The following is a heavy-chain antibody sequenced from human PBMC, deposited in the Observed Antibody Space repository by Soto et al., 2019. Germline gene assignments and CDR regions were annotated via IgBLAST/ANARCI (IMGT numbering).Heavy chain of an antibody. J-gene: IGHJ2*01. V-gene: IGHV4-59*01. D-gene: IGHD3-9*01. CDR2: IYYSGST. CDR3: AFFFQAEGNIRYYLTVSAFLLNSSTDL. Sequence: PGKGLEWIGYIYYSGSTNYTPSLKSRVTISVDTSKNQFSLKLSSVTAADTAVYYGAFFFQAEGNIRYYLTVSAFLLNSSTDL.